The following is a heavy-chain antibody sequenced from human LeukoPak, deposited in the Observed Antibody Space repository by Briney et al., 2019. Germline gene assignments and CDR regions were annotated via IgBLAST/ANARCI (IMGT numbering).Heavy chain of an antibody. CDR3: ARDQSVRLLQTSSTYFKHVFAI. V-gene: IGHV1-18*01. CDR2: ISAYIGNT. CDR1: GYTFTNYG. J-gene: IGHJ3*02. Sequence: ASVKVSCKTSGYTFTNYGISWVRQAPGLGLEWICWISAYIGNTNYAQKVQGRVTMTTDTSTSTAYMELRSLRFDDTAVYYCARDQSVRLLQTSSTYFKHVFAIWGQGSMVTVSS. D-gene: IGHD6-13*01.